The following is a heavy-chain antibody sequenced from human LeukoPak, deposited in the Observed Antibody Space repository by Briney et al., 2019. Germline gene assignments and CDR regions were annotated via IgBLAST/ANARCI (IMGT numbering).Heavy chain of an antibody. Sequence: SETLSLTCAVYGGSFSGYYWSWIRQPPGKGLEWIGEINHSGSTNYNPSLKSRVTISVDASKNQFSLKLSSVTAADTAVYYCARVIDILTGRAHDAFDIWGQGTMVTVSS. CDR3: ARVIDILTGRAHDAFDI. V-gene: IGHV4-34*01. CDR2: INHSGST. CDR1: GGSFSGYY. J-gene: IGHJ3*02. D-gene: IGHD3-9*01.